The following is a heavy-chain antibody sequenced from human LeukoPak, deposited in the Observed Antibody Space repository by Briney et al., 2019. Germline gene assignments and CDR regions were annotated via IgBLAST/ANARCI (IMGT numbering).Heavy chain of an antibody. J-gene: IGHJ5*02. D-gene: IGHD2-15*01. CDR3: ARGQLLLDWFDP. Sequence: AETLSLTCTLSCGSINTYYWMWIRQPPGKGLEWIGYIYSSGNTHYNPSLMSRVSMSVDTSKSQFSLKLSSVTAADTAVYYCARGQLLLDWFDPWGQGTLVTVSS. CDR2: IYSSGNT. V-gene: IGHV4-4*09. CDR1: CGSINTYY.